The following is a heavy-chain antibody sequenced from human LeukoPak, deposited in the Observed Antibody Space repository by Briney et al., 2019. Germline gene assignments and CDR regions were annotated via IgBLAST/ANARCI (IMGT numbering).Heavy chain of an antibody. Sequence: GGSLRFSCAASGFTFDDYAMHWVRQAPGKGLEWVSGISWNSGSIGYADSVKGRFTISRDNAKNSLYLQMNSLRAEDTALYYCAKANRYGSGSFDYWGQGTLVTVSS. CDR2: ISWNSGSI. CDR1: GFTFDDYA. CDR3: AKANRYGSGSFDY. V-gene: IGHV3-9*01. D-gene: IGHD3-10*01. J-gene: IGHJ4*02.